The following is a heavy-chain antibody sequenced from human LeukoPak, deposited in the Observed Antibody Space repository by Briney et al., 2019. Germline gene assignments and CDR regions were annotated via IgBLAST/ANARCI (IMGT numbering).Heavy chain of an antibody. CDR1: GGTFSSYA. V-gene: IGHV1-46*01. Sequence: ASVKVSCKASGGTFSSYAISWVRQAPGQGLEWMGLINPSGGSTSYAQKFQGRVTMTRDTSTSTVYMELSSLRSEDTAVYYCARDLYDSSGYSQYWGQGTLVTVSS. CDR3: ARDLYDSSGYSQY. J-gene: IGHJ4*02. D-gene: IGHD3-22*01. CDR2: INPSGGST.